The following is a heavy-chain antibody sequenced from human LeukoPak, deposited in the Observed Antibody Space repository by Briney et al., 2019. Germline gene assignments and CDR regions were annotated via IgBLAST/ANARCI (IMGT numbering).Heavy chain of an antibody. Sequence: GRSLRLSCAASGFTFSSYGMHWVRQAPGKGLEWVAVISYDGSNKYYADSVKGRFTISRDNSKNTLYLQMNSLRAEDTAVYYCATPGDTAMGDAFDIWGQGTMVTVSS. V-gene: IGHV3-30*03. CDR2: ISYDGSNK. D-gene: IGHD5-18*01. CDR3: ATPGDTAMGDAFDI. CDR1: GFTFSSYG. J-gene: IGHJ3*02.